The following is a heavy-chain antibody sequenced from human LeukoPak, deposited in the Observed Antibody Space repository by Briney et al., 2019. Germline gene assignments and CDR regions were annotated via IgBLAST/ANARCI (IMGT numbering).Heavy chain of an antibody. V-gene: IGHV1-8*01. CDR2: MNPNSGNT. J-gene: IGHJ4*02. D-gene: IGHD3-9*01. CDR1: GYTFTSYD. Sequence: ASVKVSCKASGYTFTSYDINWVRQATGQGLEWMGWMNPNSGNTGYAQKFQGRVTMTRNTSISTAYMELSSLRAEDTALYYCAKDTYDILTGYLFDYWGQGTLVTVSS. CDR3: AKDTYDILTGYLFDY.